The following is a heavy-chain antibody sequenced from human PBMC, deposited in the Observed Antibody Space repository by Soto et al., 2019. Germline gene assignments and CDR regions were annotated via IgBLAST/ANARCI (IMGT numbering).Heavy chain of an antibody. CDR2: ISSSSSYT. CDR1: GFTFSDYY. D-gene: IGHD5-12*01. V-gene: IGHV3-11*05. CDR3: ARDKTEMATIANYYYYYGMDV. Sequence: QVQLVESGGGLVKPGGSLRLSCAASGFTFSDYYMSWIRQAPGKGLEWVSYISSSSSYTNYADSVKGRFTISRDNAKNSLYLQMNSLRAEDTAVYYCARDKTEMATIANYYYYYGMDVWGQGTTVTVSS. J-gene: IGHJ6*02.